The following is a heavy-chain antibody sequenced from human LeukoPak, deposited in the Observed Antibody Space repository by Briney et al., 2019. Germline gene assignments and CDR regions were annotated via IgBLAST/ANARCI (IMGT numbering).Heavy chain of an antibody. D-gene: IGHD3-10*01. Sequence: SETLSLTCTVSGGSISSYYWSWIRQPPGKGLEWIGYIYYSGSTNYNPSLKSRVTISVDTSKNQFSLKLSSVTAADTAVYYCARLLSSAGSGSYYSTKYYYYGTDVWGQGTTVTVSS. CDR3: ARLLSSAGSGSYYSTKYYYYGTDV. J-gene: IGHJ6*02. CDR1: GGSISSYY. V-gene: IGHV4-59*08. CDR2: IYYSGST.